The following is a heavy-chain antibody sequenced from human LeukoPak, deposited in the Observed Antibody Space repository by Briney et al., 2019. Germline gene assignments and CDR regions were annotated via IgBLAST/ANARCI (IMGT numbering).Heavy chain of an antibody. Sequence: SETLSLTCTVSGGPISSSSYYWGWIRQPPGKGLEWIGSIYYSGSTYYNPSLKSRVTISVDTSKNQFSLKLSSVTAADTAVYYCARPAALELPGGLYFDYWGQGTLVTVSS. CDR1: GGPISSSSYY. CDR2: IYYSGST. V-gene: IGHV4-39*01. J-gene: IGHJ4*02. CDR3: ARPAALELPGGLYFDY. D-gene: IGHD1-7*01.